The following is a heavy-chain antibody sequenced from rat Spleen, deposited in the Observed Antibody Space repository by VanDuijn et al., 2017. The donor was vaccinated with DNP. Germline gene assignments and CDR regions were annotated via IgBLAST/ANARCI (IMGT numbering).Heavy chain of an antibody. V-gene: IGHV5S13*01. J-gene: IGHJ3*01. CDR1: GFTFSNYG. CDR3: ATHDYYDGYYPNWFAN. CDR2: ISTGGSKT. D-gene: IGHD1-12*03. Sequence: EVQLVESGGGLVQPGRSLKLSCAASGFTFSNYGMAWVRQAPTKGLEWVASISTGGSKTYYRDSVKGRFTISRDNAKNTQYLQMDSLRSEDTATYYCATHDYYDGYYPNWFANWGQGTLVTVS.